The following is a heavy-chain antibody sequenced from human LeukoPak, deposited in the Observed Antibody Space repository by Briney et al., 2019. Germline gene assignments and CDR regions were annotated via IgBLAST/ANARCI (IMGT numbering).Heavy chain of an antibody. Sequence: GGSLRLSCAASGFTFSSYAMSWVRQAPGKGLEWVSAISGSGGSTYYADSVKGRFTISRDNSKNTLYLQMNSLRAEDTAVYYCARDSRYCDFWSGYYNAGAKYGMDVWGQGTTVTVSS. V-gene: IGHV3-23*01. D-gene: IGHD3-3*01. CDR1: GFTFSSYA. J-gene: IGHJ6*02. CDR2: ISGSGGST. CDR3: ARDSRYCDFWSGYYNAGAKYGMDV.